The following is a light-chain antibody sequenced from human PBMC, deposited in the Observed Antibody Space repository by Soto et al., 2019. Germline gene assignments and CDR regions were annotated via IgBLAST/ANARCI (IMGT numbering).Light chain of an antibody. J-gene: IGLJ2*01. Sequence: QSVLTQPPSVSGAPGQRVSISCTGSSCNIGAGYDVHWYEQLPGTAPKLLIYENNNRPSGVPHRFSGSKSGTSASLAITGLQAEDDAVYYCQSYNSSLSAVVFGGGTKVTVL. CDR2: ENN. V-gene: IGLV1-40*01. CDR1: SCNIGAGYD. CDR3: QSYNSSLSAVV.